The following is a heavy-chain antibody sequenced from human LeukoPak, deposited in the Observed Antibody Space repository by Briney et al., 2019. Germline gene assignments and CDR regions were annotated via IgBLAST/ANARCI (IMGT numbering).Heavy chain of an antibody. V-gene: IGHV3-30*07. CDR1: GFTFSSYA. Sequence: GGSLRLSCAASGFTFSSYAMHWVRQAPGKGLEWVAVISYDGSNKYYADSVKGRFTISRDNAKNSLYLQMNSLRAEDTAVYYCARDKAVAYWFDPWGQGTLVTVSS. J-gene: IGHJ5*02. CDR2: ISYDGSNK. D-gene: IGHD6-19*01. CDR3: ARDKAVAYWFDP.